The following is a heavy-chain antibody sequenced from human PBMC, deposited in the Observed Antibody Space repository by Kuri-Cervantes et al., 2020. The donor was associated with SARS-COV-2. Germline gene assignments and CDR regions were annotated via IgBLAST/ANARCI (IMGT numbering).Heavy chain of an antibody. CDR1: GGSLGSGDYY. CDR2: IYYSGSA. J-gene: IGHJ6*03. V-gene: IGHV4-30-4*08. Sequence: SCPVAGGSLGSGDYYWTWVRQPPGKGLEWIGNIYYSGSAFYNPSLKSRVTMSLDMSKSQFSLRLTSVTAADTAVYYCARDSRSSYQVLLDHYYYSYMDVWDKGTTVTVSS. D-gene: IGHD3-3*01. CDR3: ARDSRSSYQVLLDHYYYSYMDV.